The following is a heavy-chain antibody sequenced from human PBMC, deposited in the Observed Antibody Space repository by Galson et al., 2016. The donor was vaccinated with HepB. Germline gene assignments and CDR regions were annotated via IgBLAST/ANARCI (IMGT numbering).Heavy chain of an antibody. D-gene: IGHD1-26*01. J-gene: IGHJ4*02. CDR3: STFSGSNFFDF. CDR1: NVSINTYF. Sequence: SETLSLTCTVSNVSINTYFWSWVRQPPGEGLEWIGSVFYMGSTNYNPSLKSRVSMSVDESKKQFSLRLRSVTGADTAVYYCSTFSGSNFFDFWGPGTLVTVSS. V-gene: IGHV4-59*03. CDR2: VFYMGST.